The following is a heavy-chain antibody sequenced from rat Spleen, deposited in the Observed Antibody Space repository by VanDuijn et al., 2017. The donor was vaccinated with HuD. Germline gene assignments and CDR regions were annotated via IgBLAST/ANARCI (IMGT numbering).Heavy chain of an antibody. CDR2: ISFGGST. D-gene: IGHD2-2*01. J-gene: IGHJ1*01. Sequence: EVQLVESGGGLVQPGRSLKLSCVASGFTFNNYWMTWIRQAPGKGLEWVATISFGGSTYYRDSVKGRFTISRDNAKSTLYLQMDNLRSEDAATYYCARAGYLRDWYFDFWGPGTVVTVSS. V-gene: IGHV5-31*01. CDR1: GFTFNNYW. CDR3: ARAGYLRDWYFDF.